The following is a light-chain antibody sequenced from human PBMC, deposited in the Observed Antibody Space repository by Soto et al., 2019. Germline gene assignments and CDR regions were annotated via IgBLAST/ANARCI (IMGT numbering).Light chain of an antibody. Sequence: QSVLTQPASVSGSPGQSITISCTGTSSDVGGYKYVSWYHQYPGKAPKLMIYEVSNRPSGVSDRFSGSKSGNTASLTISGLQAEDEGDYYCYSFGGSHWVFGGGTKLTVL. CDR3: YSFGGSHWV. CDR1: SSDVGGYKY. J-gene: IGLJ3*02. CDR2: EVS. V-gene: IGLV2-14*01.